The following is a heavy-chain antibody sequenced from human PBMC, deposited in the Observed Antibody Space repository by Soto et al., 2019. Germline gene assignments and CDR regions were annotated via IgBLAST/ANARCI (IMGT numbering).Heavy chain of an antibody. CDR3: ARDNNWNYGPSFDY. Sequence: GGSLRLSCAASGFTFSSYDMNWVRQAPGKGLEWVSYISGGSSRIFYADSVKGRFTISRDNAKNTLYLQMNSLRAEDTAVYYCARDNNWNYGPSFDYWGQGTLVTVSS. CDR2: ISGGSSRI. D-gene: IGHD1-7*01. V-gene: IGHV3-48*01. J-gene: IGHJ4*02. CDR1: GFTFSSYD.